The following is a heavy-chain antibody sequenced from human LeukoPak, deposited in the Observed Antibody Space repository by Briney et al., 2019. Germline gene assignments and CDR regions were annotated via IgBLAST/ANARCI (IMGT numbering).Heavy chain of an antibody. CDR2: ISRNGGDT. V-gene: IGHV3-23*01. D-gene: IGHD3-10*01. Sequence: PGGSLRLSCAASGFTFSSYGMSWVRQAPEKGLQWVSAISRNGGDTYYTDSVKGRFTISRDNSKNTLYLQMNSLRAEDTAVYYCAKPPSGNYYPFDYGGQGTLVTVSS. CDR3: AKPPSGNYYPFDY. J-gene: IGHJ4*02. CDR1: GFTFSSYG.